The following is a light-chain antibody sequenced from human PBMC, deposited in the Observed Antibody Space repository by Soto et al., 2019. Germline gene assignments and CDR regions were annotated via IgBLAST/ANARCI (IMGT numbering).Light chain of an antibody. V-gene: IGKV4-1*01. CDR1: RSLLSGSNNV. CDR3: QHYDSSPFV. J-gene: IGKJ3*01. Sequence: DIVMTQSPDSLAVSLGERATINCKSSRSLLSGSNNVLAWYQQKPGQPPRLLIYWASTRESGVPDRFSGSGSGTDFTLTISSLQAEDVAVYYCQHYDSSPFVFGPGTKVDIK. CDR2: WAS.